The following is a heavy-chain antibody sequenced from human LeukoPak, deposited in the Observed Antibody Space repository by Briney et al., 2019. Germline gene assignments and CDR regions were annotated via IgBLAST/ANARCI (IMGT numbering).Heavy chain of an antibody. Sequence: SETLSLTCTVSGGSISNYYWSWIRQSPGKGLEWIGYIHSSGSPNYNPSLKSRVTISVDTSKNHFSLNLSSVTAADTAVYYCARGGSPFCICPSCQGAFDSWGQGTLVTVSS. J-gene: IGHJ4*02. D-gene: IGHD2-2*01. CDR3: ARGGSPFCICPSCQGAFDS. V-gene: IGHV4-59*01. CDR2: IHSSGSP. CDR1: GGSISNYY.